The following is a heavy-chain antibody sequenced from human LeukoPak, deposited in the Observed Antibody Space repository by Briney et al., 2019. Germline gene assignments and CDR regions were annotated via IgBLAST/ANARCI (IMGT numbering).Heavy chain of an antibody. CDR2: VVDSGDNP. V-gene: IGHV3-23*01. J-gene: IGHJ5*02. CDR3: AKRLRDGYNSPIDT. CDR1: GFTFSSYW. Sequence: GGSLRLSCAASGFTFSSYWMHWVRQAPGKGLEWVSGVVDSGDNPYYTESVRGRFTVSTDNSKNTLYLQMNFLTAEDTASYYCAKRLRDGYNSPIDTWGQGTLVIVSS. D-gene: IGHD5-24*01.